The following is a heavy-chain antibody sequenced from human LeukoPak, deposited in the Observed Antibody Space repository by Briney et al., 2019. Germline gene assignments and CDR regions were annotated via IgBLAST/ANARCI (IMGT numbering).Heavy chain of an antibody. J-gene: IGHJ6*02. D-gene: IGHD3-3*01. CDR1: GGSISSYY. V-gene: IGHV4-59*01. CDR2: IYYSGST. Sequence: SETLSLTCTVSGGSISSYYWSWIRQPPGKGLEWIGYIYYSGSTNYNPSLKSRVTISVDTSKNQFSLKLSSVTAADTAVYYCARVGIDLRMDVWGRGTTVTVSS. CDR3: ARVGIDLRMDV.